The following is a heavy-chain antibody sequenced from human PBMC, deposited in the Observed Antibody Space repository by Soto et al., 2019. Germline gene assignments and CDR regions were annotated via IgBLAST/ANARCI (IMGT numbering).Heavy chain of an antibody. V-gene: IGHV4-34*01. J-gene: IGHJ6*03. Sequence: SETLSLTCAVYGGSFSGYYWSWIRQPPGKGLEWIGEINHSGSTNYNPSLKSRVTISVDTSKNQFSLKLSSVTAADTAVYYCANMGSGSGYYYYMDVWGKGTTVTVSS. CDR1: GGSFSGYY. CDR2: INHSGST. CDR3: ANMGSGSGYYYYMDV. D-gene: IGHD3-10*01.